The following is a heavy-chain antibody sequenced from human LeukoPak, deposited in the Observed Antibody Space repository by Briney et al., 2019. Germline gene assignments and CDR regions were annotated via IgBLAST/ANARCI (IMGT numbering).Heavy chain of an antibody. J-gene: IGHJ5*01. CDR1: AFSLNAYN. V-gene: IGHV3-21*01. D-gene: IGHD2-8*02. CDR2: ISSTSAYI. CDR3: ARVAVSGPTGWFDS. Sequence: PGGSLRLSCAASAFSLNAYNMNWVRQAPGKGLEWVSSISSTSAYIHYADSVKGRFTISRDNVDNVVYLEMNSLGAEDTATYYCARVAVSGPTGWFDSWGQGTLVIVSS.